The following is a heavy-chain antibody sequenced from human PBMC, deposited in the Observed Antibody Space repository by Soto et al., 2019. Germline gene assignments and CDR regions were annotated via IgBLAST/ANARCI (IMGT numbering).Heavy chain of an antibody. CDR1: GGSFSSYY. V-gene: IGHV4-59*08. CDR2: IYYSGST. Sequence: PSETLSLTCAVYGGSFSSYYWSWIRQPPGKGLEWIGYIYYSGSTNYNPSLKSRVTISVDTSKNQFSLKPSSVTAADTAVYYCARLSPYYYMDFWGKGTTVTVSS. CDR3: ARLSPYYYMDF. J-gene: IGHJ6*03.